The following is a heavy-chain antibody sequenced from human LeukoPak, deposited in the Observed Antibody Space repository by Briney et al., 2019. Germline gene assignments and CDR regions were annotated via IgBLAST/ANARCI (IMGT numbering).Heavy chain of an antibody. V-gene: IGHV3-48*02. D-gene: IGHD2-2*02. CDR2: ISSSSSTI. CDR1: GFTFSSYS. CDR3: ARASLIRYCSSTSCYMGY. Sequence: PGGSLRLSCAASGFTFSSYSMNWVRQAPGKGLEWVSYISSSSSTIYYADSVKGRFTISRDNAKNSLYLQMNSLRDEDTAVYYCARASLIRYCSSTSCYMGYWGQGTLVTVSS. J-gene: IGHJ4*02.